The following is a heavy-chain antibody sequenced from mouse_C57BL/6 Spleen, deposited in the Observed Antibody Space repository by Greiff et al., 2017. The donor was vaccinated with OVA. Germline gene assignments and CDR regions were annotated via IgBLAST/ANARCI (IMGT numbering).Heavy chain of an antibody. CDR1: GYTFTSYG. D-gene: IGHD2-4*01. V-gene: IGHV1-81*01. Sequence: QVQLKESGAELARPGASVKLSCKASGYTFTSYGISWVKQRTGQGLEWIGEIYPRSGNTYYNEKFKGKATLTADNSSSTAYMELRSLTSEDSAVYFCARGPFYDYDGYWGQGTTLTVSS. CDR2: IYPRSGNT. CDR3: ARGPFYDYDGY. J-gene: IGHJ2*01.